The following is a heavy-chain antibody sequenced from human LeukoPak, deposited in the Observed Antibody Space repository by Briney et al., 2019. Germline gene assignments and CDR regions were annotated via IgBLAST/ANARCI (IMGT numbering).Heavy chain of an antibody. V-gene: IGHV1-2*06. CDR3: AKAVAMGCGGDCYSFDY. J-gene: IGHJ4*02. D-gene: IGHD2-21*02. Sequence: ASVKVSCKASGYTFTGYYMHWVRQAPGQGLEWMGRLNPNSGGTNYAQKFQGRVTITRDTSISTAYMELSRLRSDDTAVYYCAKAVAMGCGGDCYSFDYWGQGTLVTVSS. CDR1: GYTFTGYY. CDR2: LNPNSGGT.